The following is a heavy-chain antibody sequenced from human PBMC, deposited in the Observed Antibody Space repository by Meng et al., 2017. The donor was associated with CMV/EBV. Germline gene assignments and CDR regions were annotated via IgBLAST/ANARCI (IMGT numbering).Heavy chain of an antibody. J-gene: IGHJ4*02. CDR2: INHSGST. V-gene: IGHV4-34*01. Sequence: SETLSLTCAVYGGSFSGYYWSGIRQPPGKGLEWIGEINHSGSTNYNPSLKSRVTISVDTSKNQFSLKLSSVTAADTAAYYCARQKIYCSSTSCYKGGLDYWGQGTLVTVSS. CDR3: ARQKIYCSSTSCYKGGLDY. D-gene: IGHD2-2*02. CDR1: GGSFSGYY.